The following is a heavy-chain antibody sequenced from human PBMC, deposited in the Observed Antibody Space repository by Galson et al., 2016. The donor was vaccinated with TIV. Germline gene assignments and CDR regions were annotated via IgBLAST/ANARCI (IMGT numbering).Heavy chain of an antibody. CDR1: GFTFNSYA. D-gene: IGHD1-20*01. J-gene: IGHJ4*02. Sequence: SLRLSCAASGFTFNSYAMNWVRQAPGKGLEWVAVISCDGSNNADSVKGRFTISRDKSKNTLYLQMNSLRGEDTAVYYCARTLTSYYFDYWGQGTLVTVSS. V-gene: IGHV3-30-3*01. CDR2: ISCDGSN. CDR3: ARTLTSYYFDY.